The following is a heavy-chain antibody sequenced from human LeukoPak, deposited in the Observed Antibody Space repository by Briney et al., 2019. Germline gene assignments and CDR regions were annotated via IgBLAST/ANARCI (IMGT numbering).Heavy chain of an antibody. CDR3: ARAPYNWNDWFDP. CDR2: IAYDGSIT. Sequence: GRSLRLSCAASGFTLSSYPMHWVRQAPGKGLEWLAVIAYDGSITLYTDSVKGRFTISRDSSKNTLYLQMNSLRTEDTAVYYCARAPYNWNDWFDPWGQGTLVTVSS. D-gene: IGHD1-20*01. V-gene: IGHV3-30-3*01. CDR1: GFTLSSYP. J-gene: IGHJ5*02.